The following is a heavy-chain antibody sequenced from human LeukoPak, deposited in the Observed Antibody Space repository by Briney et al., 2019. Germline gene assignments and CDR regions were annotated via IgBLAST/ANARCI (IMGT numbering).Heavy chain of an antibody. V-gene: IGHV4-61*02. CDR1: GGSISSGSYY. J-gene: IGHJ4*02. CDR2: IYTSGST. D-gene: IGHD1-14*01. Sequence: SETLSLTCTVSGGSISSGSYYWSWIRQPAGKGLEWIGRIYTSGSTNYNPSLKSRVTISVDTSKNQFSLKLSSVTAADTAVYYCAREGRTWDQGTLVTVSS. CDR3: AREGRT.